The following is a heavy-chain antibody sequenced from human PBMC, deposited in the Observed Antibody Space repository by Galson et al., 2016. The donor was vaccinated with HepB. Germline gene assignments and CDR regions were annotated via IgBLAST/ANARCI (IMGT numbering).Heavy chain of an antibody. CDR1: GFTFSSYS. J-gene: IGHJ5*02. Sequence: SLRLSCAASGFTFSSYSFHWVRQAPGKGLEWLSSITTTGHYIYYADSVRGRFTVSRDNSKNTLYLHMNSLRVEDTAVYYCARGGQYSSSWFSWFDPWGQGTLVTVSS. D-gene: IGHD6-13*01. V-gene: IGHV3-21*01. CDR2: ITTTGHYI. CDR3: ARGGQYSSSWFSWFDP.